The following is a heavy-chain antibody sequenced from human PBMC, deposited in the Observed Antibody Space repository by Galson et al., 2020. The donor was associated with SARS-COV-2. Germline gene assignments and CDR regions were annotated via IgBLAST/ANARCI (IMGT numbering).Heavy chain of an antibody. CDR3: ARDDSFPWLVTY. V-gene: IGHV4-39*07. CDR2: IQYSGSA. J-gene: IGHJ4*02. D-gene: IGHD6-19*01. CDR1: VGSISTSSYY. Sequence: TLSLTCAVSVGSISTSSYYWGWIRQSPGKGLEWIGSIQYSGSAYYNPSLKSRVTVSLDTSKNQFSLKLYSVTAADTVVYYCARDDSFPWLVTYWGQGILVTVSS.